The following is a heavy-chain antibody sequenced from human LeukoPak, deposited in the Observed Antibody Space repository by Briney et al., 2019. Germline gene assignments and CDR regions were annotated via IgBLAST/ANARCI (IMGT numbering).Heavy chain of an antibody. D-gene: IGHD5-18*01. J-gene: IGHJ4*02. V-gene: IGHV3-33*01. CDR3: AREDTAMDPPFDY. CDR2: IWYGGSNK. CDR1: GFTFSSYG. Sequence: PGGSLRLSCAASGFTFSSYGMHWVRQAPGKGLEWVAVIWYGGSNKYYADSVKGRFTISRDNSKNTLYLQMNSLRAEDTAVYYCAREDTAMDPPFDYWGQGTLVTVSS.